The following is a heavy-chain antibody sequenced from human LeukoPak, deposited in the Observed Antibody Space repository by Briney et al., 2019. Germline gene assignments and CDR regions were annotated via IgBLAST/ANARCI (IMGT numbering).Heavy chain of an antibody. CDR3: ARIGRGGSVGY. Sequence: SETLSLTCAVYGGSFSGYYWSWIRQPPGKGLEWIGEINHSGSTNYNPSLKSRVTISVDTSKNQFSLKLSSVTAADTAVYYCARIGRGGSVGYWGQGTLVTVSS. V-gene: IGHV4-34*01. J-gene: IGHJ4*02. CDR1: GGSFSGYY. CDR2: INHSGST. D-gene: IGHD1-26*01.